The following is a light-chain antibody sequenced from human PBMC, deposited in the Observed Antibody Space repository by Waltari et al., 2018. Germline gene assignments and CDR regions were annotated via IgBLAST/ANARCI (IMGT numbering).Light chain of an antibody. Sequence: EIVLTQSPATLSSSPGERATLSCRTSQSVNSYLAWYQHKPGQAPRLLIYDASNRATGIPASFSCSGSWTDFTLTISSLEPDDFSLYYCQQRFTWPSITFGQGTRLEIK. CDR3: QQRFTWPSIT. V-gene: IGKV3-11*01. CDR1: QSVNSY. J-gene: IGKJ5*01. CDR2: DAS.